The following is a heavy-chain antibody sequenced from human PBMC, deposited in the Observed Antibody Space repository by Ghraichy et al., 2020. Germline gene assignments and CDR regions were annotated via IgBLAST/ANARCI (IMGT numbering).Heavy chain of an antibody. V-gene: IGHV3-53*01. D-gene: IGHD3-22*01. J-gene: IGHJ3*02. Sequence: GGSLRLSCAASGFTVSSNYMSWVRQAPGKGLEWVSVIYSGGSTYYADSVKGRFTISRDNSKNTLYLQMNSLRAEDTAVYYCARDRRYYDSSGYSPGDAFDIWGQGTMVTVSS. CDR2: IYSGGST. CDR3: ARDRRYYDSSGYSPGDAFDI. CDR1: GFTVSSNY.